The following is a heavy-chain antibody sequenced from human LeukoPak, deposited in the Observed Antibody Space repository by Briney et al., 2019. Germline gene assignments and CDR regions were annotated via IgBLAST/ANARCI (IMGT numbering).Heavy chain of an antibody. CDR3: AREAREPDGDSSGYLDY. J-gene: IGHJ4*02. CDR1: GGSISSYY. D-gene: IGHD3-22*01. CDR2: IYYSGST. V-gene: IGHV4-59*01. Sequence: SETLSLTCTVSGGSISSYYWSWIRQPPGKGLEWIGYIYYSGSTNYNPSLKSRVTISVDTSKNQFSLKLSSVTAADTAVYYCAREAREPDGDSSGYLDYWGQGTLVTVSS.